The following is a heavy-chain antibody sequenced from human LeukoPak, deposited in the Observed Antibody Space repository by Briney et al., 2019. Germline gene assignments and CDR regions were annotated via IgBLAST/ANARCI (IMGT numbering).Heavy chain of an antibody. Sequence: SETLSLTCTVSGGSISSNYWSWIRQPAGKGLEWIGRIYTTGSTNHNPSLKSRVTISVDKSKNQFSLKLSSVTAADTAVYYCARDTGYCSTTSCYGFDYWGQGTLVTVSS. CDR1: GGSISSNY. CDR3: ARDTGYCSTTSCYGFDY. D-gene: IGHD2-2*01. V-gene: IGHV4-4*07. J-gene: IGHJ4*02. CDR2: IYTTGST.